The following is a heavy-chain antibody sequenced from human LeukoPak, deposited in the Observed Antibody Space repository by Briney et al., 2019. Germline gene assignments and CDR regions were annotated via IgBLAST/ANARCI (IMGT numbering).Heavy chain of an antibody. CDR1: GGTFSSYA. CDR2: IIPILGIA. CDR3: ATAYYDFWSGYLDY. D-gene: IGHD3-3*01. J-gene: IGHJ4*02. V-gene: IGHV1-69*04. Sequence: SVKVSCKASGGTFSSYAISWVRQAPGQGLEWMGRIIPILGIANYAQKFQGRVTITADKSTSTAYMELSSLRSEDTAVYYCATAYYDFWSGYLDYWGQGTLVTVSS.